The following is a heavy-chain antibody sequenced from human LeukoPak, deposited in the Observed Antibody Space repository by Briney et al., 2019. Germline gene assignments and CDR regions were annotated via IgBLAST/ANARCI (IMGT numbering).Heavy chain of an antibody. J-gene: IGHJ4*02. CDR2: ISGSGERA. CDR1: GFIFSTYA. Sequence: GGSLRLSCVTSGFIFSTYAMSWVRQAPGKGLEGVSIISGSGERAYYADSVKGRFTVSRDNSKNTLYLQMKSLRAEDTAVYYCVSQSFSGSDNYYFHYWGQGTLVAVSS. CDR3: VSQSFSGSDNYYFHY. D-gene: IGHD1-26*01. V-gene: IGHV3-23*01.